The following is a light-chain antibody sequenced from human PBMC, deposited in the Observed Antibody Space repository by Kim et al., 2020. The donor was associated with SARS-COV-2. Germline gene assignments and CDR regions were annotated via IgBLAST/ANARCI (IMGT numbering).Light chain of an antibody. CDR1: KLGYKF. V-gene: IGLV3-1*01. J-gene: IGLJ2*01. Sequence: VSPGQSASITCSGDKLGYKFACWYQQKPGQSPVLVIYQDSKRPSGIPERFSGSNSGNTATLTISGTQAMDEADYYCQAWDSSTVVFGGGTQLTVL. CDR2: QDS. CDR3: QAWDSSTVV.